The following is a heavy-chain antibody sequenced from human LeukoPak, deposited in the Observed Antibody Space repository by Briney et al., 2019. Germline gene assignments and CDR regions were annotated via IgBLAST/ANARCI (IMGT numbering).Heavy chain of an antibody. D-gene: IGHD5-18*01. J-gene: IGHJ5*02. V-gene: IGHV4-34*01. CDR2: INHSGST. CDR1: VGSFCVYY. CDR3: ASGQGYSYGQNWFDP. Sequence: SETLSLTCAVYVGSFCVYYWSCIRDPPRKGLEWIGGINHSGSTNYNPSLKSRVTISVDTSKNQFSLKLSSVTAADTAVYYCASGQGYSYGQNWFDPWGQGTLVTVSS.